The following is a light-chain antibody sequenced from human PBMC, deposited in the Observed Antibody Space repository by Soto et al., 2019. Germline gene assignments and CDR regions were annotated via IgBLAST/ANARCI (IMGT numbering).Light chain of an antibody. V-gene: IGLV2-8*01. Sequence: QSALTQPPSASGSPGQSVTISCTGTSSDVGGYNYVSWYQQHPGKAPKLMIYEVSKRPSGVPDRFSGSKSGNTASLTASGLQTEDEADSFCGSYAGSNNLVFGGGTEVTLL. CDR3: GSYAGSNNLV. J-gene: IGLJ2*01. CDR1: SSDVGGYNY. CDR2: EVS.